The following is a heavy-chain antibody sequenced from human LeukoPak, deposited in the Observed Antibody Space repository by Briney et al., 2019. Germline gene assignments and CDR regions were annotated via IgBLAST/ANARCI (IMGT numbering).Heavy chain of an antibody. CDR1: GYTFTSYG. D-gene: IGHD4-17*01. Sequence: ATVKVSCKASGYTFTSYGISWVRQAPGQGLEWMGWISAYNGNTNYAQKLQGRVTMTTDTSTSTAYMELRSLRSDDTAVYYCARDGMTTVTTDFDYWGQGTLVTVSS. V-gene: IGHV1-18*01. CDR3: ARDGMTTVTTDFDY. CDR2: ISAYNGNT. J-gene: IGHJ4*02.